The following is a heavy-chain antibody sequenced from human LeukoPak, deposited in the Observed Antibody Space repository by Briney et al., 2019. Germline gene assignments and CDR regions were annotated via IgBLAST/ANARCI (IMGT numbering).Heavy chain of an antibody. Sequence: GGSLRLSCAASGFTFSNAWMSWVRQAPGKGLGWISSITGSGRTTYYADSVKGRFIISRDNSKNTLHLQMNSLTAEDTAVYYCASGGWQLTLDYWGQGTLVTVSS. CDR2: ITGSGRTT. D-gene: IGHD3-16*01. V-gene: IGHV3-23*01. CDR1: GFTFSNAW. J-gene: IGHJ4*02. CDR3: ASGGWQLTLDY.